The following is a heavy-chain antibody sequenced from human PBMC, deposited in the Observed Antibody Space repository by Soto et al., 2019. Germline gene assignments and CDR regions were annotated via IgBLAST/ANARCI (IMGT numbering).Heavy chain of an antibody. D-gene: IGHD3-16*01. Sequence: QVQLVQSGAEVKKPGSSVKVSCKASGGTFSSYAISWVRQAPGQGLEWMGGIIPIFGTADYAQKFQGRVTITADDLANTGNMEVSRLISEDTAVYYCAGHLGGNHYYYGMDVWGRGATVTVSS. J-gene: IGHJ6*02. CDR1: GGTFSSYA. CDR2: IIPIFGTA. CDR3: AGHLGGNHYYYGMDV. V-gene: IGHV1-69*12.